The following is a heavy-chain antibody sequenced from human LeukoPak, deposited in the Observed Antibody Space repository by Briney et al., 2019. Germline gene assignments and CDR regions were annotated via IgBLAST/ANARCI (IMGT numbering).Heavy chain of an antibody. CDR3: AAREYSSSPGNAFDI. Sequence: SVKVSCKASGGTFSSYAISWVRQAPGQGLEWMGGIIPIFGTANYAQKFQGRVTITTDESTSTTYMELSSLRSEDTAVYYCAAREYSSSPGNAFDIWGQGTMVTVSS. CDR1: GGTFSSYA. D-gene: IGHD6-6*01. V-gene: IGHV1-69*05. CDR2: IIPIFGTA. J-gene: IGHJ3*02.